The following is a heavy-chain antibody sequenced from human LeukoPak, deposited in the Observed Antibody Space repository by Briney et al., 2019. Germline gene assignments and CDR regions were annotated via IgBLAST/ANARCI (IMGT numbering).Heavy chain of an antibody. V-gene: IGHV3-11*04. D-gene: IGHD1-7*01. CDR3: ARDMEPSNWNYGSYYYYYYMDV. J-gene: IGHJ6*03. CDR2: SSTSGSIT. Sequence: SGGSLRLSCAASGFTFSDYYMSWIRQAPGKGLQWLAYSSTSGSITYYADSVKGRFTISRDNAKNSVYLQMNSLRAEDTAVYYCARDMEPSNWNYGSYYYYYYMDVWGKGTTVTVSS. CDR1: GFTFSDYY.